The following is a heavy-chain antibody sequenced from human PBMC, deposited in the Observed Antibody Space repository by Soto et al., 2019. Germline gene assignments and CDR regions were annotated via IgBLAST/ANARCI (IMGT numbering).Heavy chain of an antibody. J-gene: IGHJ4*02. CDR1: GYTFTSYG. V-gene: IGHV1-18*01. D-gene: IGHD1-26*01. CDR3: ARDLGGSYYAPVDY. Sequence: QVQLVQSGAEVKKPGASAKVSCKASGYTFTSYGISWVRQAPGQGLEWMGWISAYNGNTKYAQKLQGRVTTTTDTXXSTADMELRSLRSDDTAVYYCARDLGGSYYAPVDYWGQGTLVTVSS. CDR2: ISAYNGNT.